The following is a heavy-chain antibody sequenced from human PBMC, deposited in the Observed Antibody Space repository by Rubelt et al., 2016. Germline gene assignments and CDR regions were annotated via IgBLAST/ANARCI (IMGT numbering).Heavy chain of an antibody. CDR3: ARGYGLDD. V-gene: IGHV4-59*08. CDR1: GGYISSYY. D-gene: IGHD4-17*01. CDR2: IYYSGST. Sequence: QVQLQESGPGLVKHSETLSLTCMVSGGYISSYYWSWIRQPPGKGLEWIGYIYYSGSTNFNPSLKSRVTISVDRSKSQFSLKLSFVTAADTAVYYGARGYGLDDWGQGTLVTVSS. J-gene: IGHJ4*02.